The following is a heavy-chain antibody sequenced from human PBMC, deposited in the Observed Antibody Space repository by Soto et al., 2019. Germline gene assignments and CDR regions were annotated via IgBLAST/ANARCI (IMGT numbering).Heavy chain of an antibody. CDR3: ARDFDSNYEYYYYYYMDV. J-gene: IGHJ6*03. CDR1: GFTFSSYA. D-gene: IGHD4-4*01. CDR2: ISGSGGST. Sequence: GGSLRLSCAASGFTFSSYAMSWVRQAPGKGLEWVSAISGSGGSTYYADSVKGRFTISRDNSKNTLYLQMNSLRAEDTAVYYCARDFDSNYEYYYYYYMDVWGKGTTVTVSS. V-gene: IGHV3-23*01.